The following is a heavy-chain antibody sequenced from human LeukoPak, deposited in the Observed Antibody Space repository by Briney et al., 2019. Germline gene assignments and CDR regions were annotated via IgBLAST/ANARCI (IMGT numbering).Heavy chain of an antibody. CDR3: AKDGNYDVVPAAPRFFDY. Sequence: GGSLRLSCAASGFTFSSYAMSWVRQAPGKGLEWVSAISGSGGSTYYADSVKGRFTISRDNSKNTLYLQMNSLRAEDTVVYYCAKDGNYDVVPAAPRFFDYWGQGTLVTVSS. CDR1: GFTFSSYA. V-gene: IGHV3-23*01. CDR2: ISGSGGST. D-gene: IGHD2-2*01. J-gene: IGHJ4*02.